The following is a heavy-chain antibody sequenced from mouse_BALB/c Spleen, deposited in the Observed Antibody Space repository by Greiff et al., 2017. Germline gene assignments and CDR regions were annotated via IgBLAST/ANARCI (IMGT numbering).Heavy chain of an antibody. CDR1: GYTFTSYY. Sequence: VQLVESGAELVKPGASVKLSCKASGYTFTSYYMYWVKQRPGQGLEWIGEINPSNGGTNFNEKFKSKATLTVDKSSSTAYMQLSSLTSEDSAVYYCTRSVYGDYWGQGTTLTVSS. V-gene: IGHV1S81*02. CDR3: TRSVYGDY. D-gene: IGHD1-1*02. J-gene: IGHJ2*01. CDR2: INPSNGGT.